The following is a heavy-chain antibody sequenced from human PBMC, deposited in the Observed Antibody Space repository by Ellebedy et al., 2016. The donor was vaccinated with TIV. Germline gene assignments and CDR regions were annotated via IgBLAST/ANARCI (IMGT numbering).Heavy chain of an antibody. CDR2: IYYSGST. CDR3: ARHHTVERGAIDY. J-gene: IGHJ4*02. D-gene: IGHD1-1*01. V-gene: IGHV4-39*01. CDR1: GGSISSPSYY. Sequence: MPSETLSLTCTVSGGSISSPSYYWGWIRQPPGKGLEWIGSIYYSGSTYYYPSLKSGDTMSIDTSKNQFSLKLSSVTAADTAVYYCARHHTVERGAIDYWGQGTLVTVSS.